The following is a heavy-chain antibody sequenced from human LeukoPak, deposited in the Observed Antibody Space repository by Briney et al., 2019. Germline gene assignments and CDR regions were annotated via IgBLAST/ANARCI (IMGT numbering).Heavy chain of an antibody. V-gene: IGHV3-7*01. D-gene: IGHD2-2*03. CDR2: IKQDGSEK. CDR1: GFTFGSYW. J-gene: IGHJ4*02. Sequence: GGSLRLSCAASGFTFGSYWMSWVRQAPGKGLEWVANIKQDGSEKNYVDSVKGRFTISRDNARNSLYLQMNSLRAEDTGVYYCASGFTGKRFWGQGTLVTVSS. CDR3: ASGFTGKRF.